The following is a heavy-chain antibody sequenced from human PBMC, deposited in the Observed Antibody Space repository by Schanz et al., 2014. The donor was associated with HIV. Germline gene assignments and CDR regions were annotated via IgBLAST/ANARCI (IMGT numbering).Heavy chain of an antibody. J-gene: IGHJ6*02. Sequence: QVPLLESGGGLVRPGGSLRLSCAASGFTFSNYGMHWVRQAPGKGLEWMPVIWYGGSNKSYADSVKGRFTISRDNSKNTLYLQMNSLRAEDTAVYYCARRSTPGGYYGMDVWGQGTTVTVSS. CDR2: IWYGGSNK. V-gene: IGHV3-33*01. CDR3: ARRSTPGGYYGMDV. D-gene: IGHD2-15*01. CDR1: GFTFSNYG.